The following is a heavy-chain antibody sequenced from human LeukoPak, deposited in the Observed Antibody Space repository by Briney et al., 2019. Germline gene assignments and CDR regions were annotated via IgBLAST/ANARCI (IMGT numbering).Heavy chain of an antibody. CDR3: ARDRNGNYGRWGFDY. CDR2: IWYDGSNK. J-gene: IGHJ4*02. CDR1: GFTVSSNY. D-gene: IGHD4-17*01. V-gene: IGHV3-33*08. Sequence: PGGSLRLSCAASGFTVSSNYMNWVRQAPGKGLEWVAVIWYDGSNKYYADSVKGRFTISRDNSKNTLYLQMNSLRAEDTAVYYCARDRNGNYGRWGFDYWGQGTLVTVSS.